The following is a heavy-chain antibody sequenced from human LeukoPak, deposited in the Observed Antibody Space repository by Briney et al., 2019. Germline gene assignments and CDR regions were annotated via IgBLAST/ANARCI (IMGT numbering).Heavy chain of an antibody. CDR1: GYSISSGYY. V-gene: IGHV4-38-2*02. Sequence: PSETLSLTCTVSGYSISSGYYWGWIRQPPGKGLEWIGSIYHSGSTYYNPSLKSRVTISVDTSKNQFSLKLSSVTAADTAVYYCARPANYYDNHFDYWGQGTLVTVSS. CDR3: ARPANYYDNHFDY. CDR2: IYHSGST. J-gene: IGHJ4*02. D-gene: IGHD3-22*01.